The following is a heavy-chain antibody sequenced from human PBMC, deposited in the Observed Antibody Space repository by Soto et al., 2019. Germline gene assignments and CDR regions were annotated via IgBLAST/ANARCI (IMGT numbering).Heavy chain of an antibody. J-gene: IGHJ4*02. D-gene: IGHD3-10*01. CDR3: TRAGGSYYFDF. CDR2: IKPDGSDQ. V-gene: IGHV3-7*01. CDR1: GFTFSSLW. Sequence: EVQLVESGGGLVLPGGSLRLSCAASGFTFSSLWMSWVRQAPGKGLEWVANIKPDGSDQYYVDSVKGRFTISRDNARNSLYLQMNSLRGDDTAVYYCTRAGGSYYFDFWGQGPLVTVSA.